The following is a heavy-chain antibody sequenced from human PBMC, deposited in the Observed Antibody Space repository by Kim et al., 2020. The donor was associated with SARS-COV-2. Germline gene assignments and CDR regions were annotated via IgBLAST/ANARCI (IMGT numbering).Heavy chain of an antibody. CDR1: GFTFEDYS. CDR2: ITSASNVI. V-gene: IGHV3-48*02. J-gene: IGHJ4*01. Sequence: GGSLRLSCAGSGFTFEDYSMNWVRQAPGKGLEWVAYITSASNVIFYADSVKGRYTISRDNDKKSLYLQMNSLRDDDTAVYYCGRDFLGSGAYYYFDSWG. CDR3: GRDFLGSGAYYYFDS. D-gene: IGHD3-10*01.